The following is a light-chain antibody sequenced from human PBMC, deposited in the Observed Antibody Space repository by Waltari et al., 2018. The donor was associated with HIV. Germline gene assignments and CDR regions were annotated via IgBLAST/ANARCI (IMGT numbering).Light chain of an antibody. CDR3: CSYAGSRDVV. CDR1: SSDVGSYNL. V-gene: IGLV2-23*01. CDR2: VGS. Sequence: QSALTQPASVSGSPGQSITISCTGTSSDVGSYNLVSWYQQHPGKAPKLMIYVGSKRPSGVSNRFSGSKSGNTASLTISGLQAEDEADYYCCSYAGSRDVVFGGGTKLTVL. J-gene: IGLJ2*01.